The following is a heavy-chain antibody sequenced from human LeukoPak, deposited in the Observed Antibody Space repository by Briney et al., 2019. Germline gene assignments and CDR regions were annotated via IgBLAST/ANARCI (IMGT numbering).Heavy chain of an antibody. Sequence: GGSLRLSCAASGFTFSSYEMNWVRQAPGKGLEWVSYISSSGSTIYYADSVKGRFTISRDNAKNSLYLQMNSLRAEDTAAYYCARDSYGYNSGVRDYWGQGTLVTVSS. CDR3: ARDSYGYNSGVRDY. CDR2: ISSSGSTI. CDR1: GFTFSSYE. D-gene: IGHD5-24*01. V-gene: IGHV3-48*03. J-gene: IGHJ4*02.